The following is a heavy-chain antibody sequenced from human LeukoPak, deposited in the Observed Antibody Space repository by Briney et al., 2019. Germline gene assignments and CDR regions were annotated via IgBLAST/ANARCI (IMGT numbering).Heavy chain of an antibody. J-gene: IGHJ4*02. D-gene: IGHD4-17*01. CDR3: ARDGWETTVTTFDY. CDR2: ISSSGTTI. V-gene: IGHV3-48*03. CDR1: GFTFSSHA. Sequence: GGSLRLSCAASGFTFSSHAMNWVRQAPGKGLECLSYISSSGTTIYYADSVKGRFTISRDNAKNSLYLQMNSLRAEDTAVYYCARDGWETTVTTFDYWGQGTLVTVSS.